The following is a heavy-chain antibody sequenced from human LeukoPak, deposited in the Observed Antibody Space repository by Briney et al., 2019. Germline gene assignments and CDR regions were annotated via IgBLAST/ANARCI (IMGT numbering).Heavy chain of an antibody. CDR2: IDPSDSYT. CDR3: ATNGAEGIQPDS. J-gene: IGHJ5*01. CDR1: GYSFTSYW. Sequence: GESLKISCKGSGYSFTSYWISWVRQMPGKGLEWMGRIDPSDSYTDYSPSFQGHVTITADKSISTAYLHWSSLKASDTAIYYCATNGAEGIQPDSGGKETLATVPS. V-gene: IGHV5-10-1*01. D-gene: IGHD5-18*01.